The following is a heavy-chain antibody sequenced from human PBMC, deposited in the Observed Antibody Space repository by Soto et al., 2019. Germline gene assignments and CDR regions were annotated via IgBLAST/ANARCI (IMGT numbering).Heavy chain of an antibody. CDR3: AREYSNAPEAFDL. J-gene: IGHJ4*02. CDR2: IYHSGRT. D-gene: IGHD5-18*01. CDR1: GGSVNSDYYY. V-gene: IGHV4-61*01. Sequence: HVQLQESGPGLVKPSETLSIPCTVSGGSVNSDYYYWRWLRHLPGKGLEWIGYIYHSGRTNYTPSLERRLTISLDASRKQFSLKLSSVTAADTAVFYCAREYSNAPEAFDLWVQGTLVTVSS.